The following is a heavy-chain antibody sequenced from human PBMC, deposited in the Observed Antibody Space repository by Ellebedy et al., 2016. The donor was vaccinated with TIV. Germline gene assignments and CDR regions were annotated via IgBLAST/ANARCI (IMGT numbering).Heavy chain of an antibody. V-gene: IGHV3-74*01. CDR3: AADPHYYDSSGYPFDI. Sequence: GESLKISCAASGFTFTTYWMHWVRQAPGKGLVWVSCVNSDGTYTTYADSVKGRFTISRDNAKNTVYLQMNSLRSEDTAVYYCAADPHYYDSSGYPFDIWGQGTMVTVSS. CDR1: GFTFTTYW. CDR2: VNSDGTYT. D-gene: IGHD3-22*01. J-gene: IGHJ3*02.